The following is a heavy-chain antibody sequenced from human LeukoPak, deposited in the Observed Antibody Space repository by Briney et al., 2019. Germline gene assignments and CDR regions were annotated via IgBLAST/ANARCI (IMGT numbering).Heavy chain of an antibody. Sequence: SETLSLTCTVSGGSISSHYWSWIRQPPGKGLEWIGYIYYSGSTNYNPSLKSRVTISVDTSKNQFSLKLSSVTAADTAVYYCARGQYDFWSGSQGWFDPWGQGTLVTVSS. J-gene: IGHJ5*02. D-gene: IGHD3-3*01. V-gene: IGHV4-59*11. CDR3: ARGQYDFWSGSQGWFDP. CDR1: GGSISSHY. CDR2: IYYSGST.